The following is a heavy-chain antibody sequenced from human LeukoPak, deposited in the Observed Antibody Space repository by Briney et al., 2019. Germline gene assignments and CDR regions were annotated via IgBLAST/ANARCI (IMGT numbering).Heavy chain of an antibody. CDR2: IYTTGST. CDR1: GGSISSYY. Sequence: SETLSLTCTVSGGSISSYYWSWIRQPAGKGLEWIGRIYTTGSTNYNPSLKSRVTMSSDTSKNQLSLKLTSVTAADTAVYYCAREGGFYRPLDYSGQGTLVTVSS. V-gene: IGHV4-4*07. D-gene: IGHD3-3*01. CDR3: AREGGFYRPLDY. J-gene: IGHJ4*02.